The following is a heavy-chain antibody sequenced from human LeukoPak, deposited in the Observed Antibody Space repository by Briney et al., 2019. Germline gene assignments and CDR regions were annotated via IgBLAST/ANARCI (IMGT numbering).Heavy chain of an antibody. CDR3: ARDRGGPGYTYGQPLDY. Sequence: PGGSLRLSCAASGFTFSYSSMNWVRQAPGKGLEWVSYINSGSTTIYYADSVQGRFTISRDNAKNSLFLQMNSLRAEDTAVYYCARDRGGPGYTYGQPLDYWGQGTLVTVSS. CDR2: INSGSTTI. J-gene: IGHJ4*02. CDR1: GFTFSYSS. V-gene: IGHV3-48*04. D-gene: IGHD5-18*01.